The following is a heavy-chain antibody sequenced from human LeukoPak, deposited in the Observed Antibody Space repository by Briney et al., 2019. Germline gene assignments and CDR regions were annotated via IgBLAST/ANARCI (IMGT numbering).Heavy chain of an antibody. CDR1: GFTFSSYG. CDR3: AKVLRYYDSSGRDAFDI. V-gene: IGHV3-33*06. CDR2: IWYDGSNK. D-gene: IGHD3-22*01. J-gene: IGHJ3*02. Sequence: GRSLRLSCAASGFTFSSYGMHWVRQAPGKGLEWVAVIWYDGSNKYYADSVKGRFTISRDNSKNTLYLQMNSLRAEDTAVYYCAKVLRYYDSSGRDAFDIWGQGTMVTVSS.